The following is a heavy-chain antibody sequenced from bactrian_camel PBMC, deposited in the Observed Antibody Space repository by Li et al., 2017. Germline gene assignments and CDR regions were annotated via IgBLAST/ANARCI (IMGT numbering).Heavy chain of an antibody. J-gene: IGHJ2*01. CDR3: AATQYSGPCPRDAAYLDL. CDR1: GYTYSSYC. V-gene: IGHV3S1*01. Sequence: VQLVESGGGSVQAGGSLRLSCEVSGYTYSSYCMAWFRQAPGKKREGVASIDTDGVIRHADAVKGRFTISKDNAKNTLYLQMNSLKPEDTAMYYCAATQYSGPCPRDAAYLDLWGQGTQVTVS. D-gene: IGHD2*01. CDR2: IDTDGVIR.